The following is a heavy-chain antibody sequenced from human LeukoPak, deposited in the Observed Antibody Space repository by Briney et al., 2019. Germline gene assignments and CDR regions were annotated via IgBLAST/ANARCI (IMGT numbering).Heavy chain of an antibody. CDR1: GFTFSNAW. D-gene: IGHD3-10*01. CDR2: IKSKTDGGTT. J-gene: IGHJ4*02. Sequence: GRSLRLSCAASGFTFSNAWMSWVRQAPGKGLEWVGRIKSKTDGGTTDYAAPVKGRFTVSRDDSKNTLYLQMNSLKTEDTAVYYCTTGITMVRGVIHLIDYWGQGTLVTVSS. CDR3: TTGITMVRGVIHLIDY. V-gene: IGHV3-15*01.